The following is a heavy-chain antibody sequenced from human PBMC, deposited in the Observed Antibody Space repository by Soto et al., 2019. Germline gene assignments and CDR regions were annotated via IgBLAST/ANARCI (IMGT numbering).Heavy chain of an antibody. J-gene: IGHJ4*02. D-gene: IGHD3-3*01. CDR3: ARDPGGTDFAEWTYYFDY. CDR2: ISYDGSNK. Sequence: QVQLVESGGGVVQPGRSLRLSCAASGFTFSSYAMHWFRQAPGKGLEWVAVISYDGSNKYYADSVKGRFTISRDNSKNTRYLQMSSLRAEDTAVYYCARDPGGTDFAEWTYYFDYWGQGTLVTVSS. V-gene: IGHV3-30-3*01. CDR1: GFTFSSYA.